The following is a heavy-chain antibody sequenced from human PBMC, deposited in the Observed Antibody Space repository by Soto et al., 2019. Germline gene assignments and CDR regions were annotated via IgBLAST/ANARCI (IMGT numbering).Heavy chain of an antibody. V-gene: IGHV1-2*04. CDR3: AREVVSSSSSSDYYYGMDV. J-gene: IGHJ6*02. Sequence: SSVKVSCKASGYTFTGDDMHWVRQAPGQGLEWMGWINPNTGGTNYAQKLQGWVTMTRDTSISTAYMELSRLRSDDTAVYYCAREVVSSSSSSDYYYGMDVWGQGTTVTVSS. CDR1: GYTFTGDD. D-gene: IGHD6-6*01. CDR2: INPNTGGT.